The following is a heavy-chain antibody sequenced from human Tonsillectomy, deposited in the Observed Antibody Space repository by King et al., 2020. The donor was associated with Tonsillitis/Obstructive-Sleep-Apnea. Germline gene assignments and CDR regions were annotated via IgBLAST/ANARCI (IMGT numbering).Heavy chain of an antibody. CDR2: IWYEVSNK. D-gene: IGHD2-8*02. CDR3: ARWGYGWDY. V-gene: IGHV3-33*01. Sequence: VQLVESGGGVVQPGRSLRLSCAASGFTFSSYGMHWVRQAPGKGLEWVAVIWYEVSNKYYADSGKGRFTISRDNSKNTLYLQMNSLRAEDTAVYYCARWGYGWDYWGQGTLVTVSS. CDR1: GFTFSSYG. J-gene: IGHJ4*02.